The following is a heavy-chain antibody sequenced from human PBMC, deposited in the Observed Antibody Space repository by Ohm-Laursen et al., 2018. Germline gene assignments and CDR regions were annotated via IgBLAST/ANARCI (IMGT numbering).Heavy chain of an antibody. D-gene: IGHD3-22*01. CDR2: INPNSGGT. J-gene: IGHJ4*02. CDR1: GGTFSSYA. V-gene: IGHV1-2*02. CDR3: ARGSDDSPTPFDY. Sequence: SVKVSCKASGGTFSSYAISWVRQAPGQGLQWMGWINPNSGGTNYAQKFQGRVTMTRDTSIRTAFMELSRLRSDDTAVYYCARGSDDSPTPFDYWGQGTLVTVPA.